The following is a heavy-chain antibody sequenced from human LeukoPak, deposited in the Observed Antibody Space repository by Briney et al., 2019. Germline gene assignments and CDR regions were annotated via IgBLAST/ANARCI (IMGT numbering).Heavy chain of an antibody. CDR3: AGPSIAAAEY. CDR1: GGSISSYS. D-gene: IGHD6-13*01. CDR2: VYYSGST. J-gene: IGHJ4*02. V-gene: IGHV4-59*08. Sequence: SETLSLTCTVSGGSISSYSWSWVRQPPGRGLEWIGYVYYSGSTTYNPSLKSRVTISVDTSKNQFSLKLSSVTAADTAVYYCAGPSIAAAEYWGQGTLVTVSS.